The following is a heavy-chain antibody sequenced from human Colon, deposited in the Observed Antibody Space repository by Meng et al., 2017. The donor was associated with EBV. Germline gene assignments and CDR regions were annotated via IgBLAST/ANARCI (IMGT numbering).Heavy chain of an antibody. V-gene: IGHV6-1*02. D-gene: IGHD6-6*01. CDR2: TYYRSKWNN. CDR1: GEALSSTGYS. CDR3: ARDYGKSRPFEY. Sequence: GPEMVNTPPPLRLDCATSGEALSSTGYSWNLIRESTSRCLEWLGRTYYRSKWNNDYEVYVKGRIAINTDTSKNQFFLQLNSVTPEATALFYWARDYGKSRPFEYWGQGILVTVSS. J-gene: IGHJ4*02.